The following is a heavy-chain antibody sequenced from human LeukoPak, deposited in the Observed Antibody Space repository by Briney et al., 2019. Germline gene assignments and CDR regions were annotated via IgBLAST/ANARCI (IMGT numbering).Heavy chain of an antibody. CDR2: IYYSGST. Sequence: SETLSLTCTVSGGSISSSSYYWGWIRQPPGKGLEWIGSIYYSGSTYYNPSLKSRVTISIDTSKNQFSLKLSSVTAADTAVYCCASFSSSWYQDYYYGMDVWGQGTTVTVSS. J-gene: IGHJ6*02. CDR1: GGSISSSSYY. D-gene: IGHD6-13*01. CDR3: ASFSSSWYQDYYYGMDV. V-gene: IGHV4-39*01.